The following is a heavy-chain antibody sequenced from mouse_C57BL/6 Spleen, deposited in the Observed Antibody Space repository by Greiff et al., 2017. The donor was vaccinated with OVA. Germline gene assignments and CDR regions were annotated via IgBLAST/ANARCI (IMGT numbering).Heavy chain of an antibody. D-gene: IGHD1-1*01. CDR3: AHYYGSSYGY. J-gene: IGHJ2*01. CDR2: IDPSDSYT. Sequence: QVQLKQPGAELVKPGASVKLSCKASGYTFTSYWMQWVKQSPGQGLEWIGEIDPSDSYTNYNQKFKGKATLTVDTSSSTAYMQLSSLTSEDSAVYYCAHYYGSSYGYWGQGTTLTVSS. CDR1: GYTFTSYW. V-gene: IGHV1-50*01.